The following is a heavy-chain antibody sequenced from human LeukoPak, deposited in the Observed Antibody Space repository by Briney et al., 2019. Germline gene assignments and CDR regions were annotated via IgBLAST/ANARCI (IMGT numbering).Heavy chain of an antibody. Sequence: ASVKVSCKASGYTFTDYYMHWVRQAPGQGLEWMGWINPNEGDTNYAQKFQGRVTMTRDTSISTAHMEVSRLRSDDTAVYYCARANFLYCSSSTCLFDYWGQGTLVTVSS. V-gene: IGHV1-2*02. CDR1: GYTFTDYY. J-gene: IGHJ4*02. CDR3: ARANFLYCSSSTCLFDY. CDR2: INPNEGDT. D-gene: IGHD2-2*01.